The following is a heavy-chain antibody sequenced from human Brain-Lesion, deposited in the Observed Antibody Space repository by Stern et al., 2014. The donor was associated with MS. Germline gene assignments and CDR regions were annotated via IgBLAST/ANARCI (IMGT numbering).Heavy chain of an antibody. V-gene: IGHV3-74*02. Sequence: MQLVQSGGGLVQPGGSLRLSCAASGFPFSNYWMHWVRQAPGKGLVWVSRVNNDGRRTSYADSVKGRFTMSRDNAKNTLYLQMNSLRVEDTAIYYCARGERWFDSWGQGTLVTVSS. CDR2: VNNDGRRT. CDR1: GFPFSNYW. CDR3: ARGERWFDS. D-gene: IGHD3-10*01. J-gene: IGHJ5*01.